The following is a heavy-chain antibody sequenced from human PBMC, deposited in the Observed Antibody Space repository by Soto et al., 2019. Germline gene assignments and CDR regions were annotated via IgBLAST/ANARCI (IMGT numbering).Heavy chain of an antibody. CDR3: AREANYYDSSGYYDSDY. Sequence: QVQLVQSGAEVKKPGASVKVSCKASGYTFTSYGISWVRQAPGQGLEWMGWISAYNGNTNYAQKLQGRVTMTTDTSTSTAYMELRSLRSDATAVYYCAREANYYDSSGYYDSDYWGQGTLVTVSS. CDR2: ISAYNGNT. CDR1: GYTFTSYG. D-gene: IGHD3-22*01. J-gene: IGHJ4*02. V-gene: IGHV1-18*01.